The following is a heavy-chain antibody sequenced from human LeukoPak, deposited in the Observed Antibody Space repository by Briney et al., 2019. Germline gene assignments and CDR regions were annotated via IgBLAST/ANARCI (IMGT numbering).Heavy chain of an antibody. V-gene: IGHV3-23*01. CDR2: ISGRGGST. Sequence: GGSLRLSCAASGFTFSNFAMSWVRQAPGKGLEWVSAISGRGGSTYYADSVKGRFTISRDNSKNTLYLQMNSLRAEDTAVYYCAKGGGWQYFDYWGQGTLVPVSS. D-gene: IGHD6-19*01. CDR3: AKGGGWQYFDY. J-gene: IGHJ4*02. CDR1: GFTFSNFA.